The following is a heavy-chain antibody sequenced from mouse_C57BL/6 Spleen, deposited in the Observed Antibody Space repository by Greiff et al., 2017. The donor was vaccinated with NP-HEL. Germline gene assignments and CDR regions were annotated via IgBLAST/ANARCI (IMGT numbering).Heavy chain of an antibody. J-gene: IGHJ2*01. Sequence: QVQLQQSGPELVKPGASVKISCKASGYAFSSSWMNWVKQRPGKGLEWIGRIYPGDGDTNYNGKFKGKATLTADKSSSTAYMQLSSLTSEDSAVYFCAELIYDGYYDYFDYWGQGTTLTVSS. CDR1: GYAFSSSW. V-gene: IGHV1-82*01. D-gene: IGHD2-3*01. CDR2: IYPGDGDT. CDR3: AELIYDGYYDYFDY.